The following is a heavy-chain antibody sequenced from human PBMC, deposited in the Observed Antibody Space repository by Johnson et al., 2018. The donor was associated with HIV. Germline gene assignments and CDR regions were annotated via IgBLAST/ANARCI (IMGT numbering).Heavy chain of an antibody. CDR1: GFTFSSYA. CDR3: ARDKVGVSAFDI. V-gene: IGHV3-23*04. D-gene: IGHD3-16*01. CDR2: ISGSGGRT. J-gene: IGHJ3*02. Sequence: VQLVESGGGLVQPGGSLRLSCAASGFTFSSYAMSWVRQAPGKGLEWVSGISGSGGRTYYADSVKGRFTISRDNSKNTLYLQMNSLRAEDTAVYYCARDKVGVSAFDIWGQGTMVTVSS.